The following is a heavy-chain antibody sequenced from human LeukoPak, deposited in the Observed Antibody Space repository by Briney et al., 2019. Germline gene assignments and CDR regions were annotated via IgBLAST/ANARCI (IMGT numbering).Heavy chain of an antibody. Sequence: PGRSLRLSCAASGFTFSSYAMHWVRQAPGKGLEWVAVISCDGSNKYYADSVKGRFTISRDNSKNTLYLQMNSLRAEDTAVYYCARDVALWFGELSYYFDYWGQGTLVTVSS. CDR3: ARDVALWFGELSYYFDY. D-gene: IGHD3-10*01. J-gene: IGHJ4*02. V-gene: IGHV3-30*04. CDR2: ISCDGSNK. CDR1: GFTFSSYA.